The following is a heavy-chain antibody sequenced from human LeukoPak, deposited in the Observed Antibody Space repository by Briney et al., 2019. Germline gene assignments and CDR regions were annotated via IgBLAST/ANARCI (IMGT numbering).Heavy chain of an antibody. CDR1: GFTLSIYW. CDR2: LNQDGSEK. V-gene: IGHV3-7*05. Sequence: PGGSLRLSRAASGFTLSIYWLTCARHAPGKGLEWVTNLNQDGSEKHYVDSVKGRCTNSRDNAKNSLYLQMNSLRAEDTAVYYCARVGSYWGNYFDYWGQGTLVTVSS. CDR3: ARVGSYWGNYFDY. J-gene: IGHJ4*02. D-gene: IGHD1-26*01.